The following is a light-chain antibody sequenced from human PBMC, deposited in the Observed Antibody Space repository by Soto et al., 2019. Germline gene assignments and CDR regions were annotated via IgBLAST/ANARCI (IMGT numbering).Light chain of an antibody. CDR2: AAS. CDR3: QQSYSTLGIT. Sequence: DIQMTQSPSSLSASVGDRVTITCRASQSIDSFLNWYQHKPGKAPKLLIYAASSLQSGVPSRFSGSGSGTDFTLTISSLQPEDFATYYCQQSYSTLGITFGQGTRLEN. J-gene: IGKJ5*01. CDR1: QSIDSF. V-gene: IGKV1-39*01.